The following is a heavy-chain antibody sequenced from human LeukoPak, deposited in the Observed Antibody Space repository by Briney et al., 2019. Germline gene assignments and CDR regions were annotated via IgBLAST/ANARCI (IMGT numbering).Heavy chain of an antibody. D-gene: IGHD6-13*01. J-gene: IGHJ4*02. CDR1: GYTFTSYD. Sequence: ASVKVSFKASGYTFTSYDINWVRQATGQGLEWMGWMNPNSGNTGYAQKFQGRVTMTRNTAISTAYMELSSLRSEATAVYYCARGLGAAAWVDYWGQGTLVTVSS. V-gene: IGHV1-8*01. CDR2: MNPNSGNT. CDR3: ARGLGAAAWVDY.